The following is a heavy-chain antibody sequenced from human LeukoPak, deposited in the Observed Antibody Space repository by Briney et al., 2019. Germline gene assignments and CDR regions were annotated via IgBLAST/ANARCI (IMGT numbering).Heavy chain of an antibody. D-gene: IGHD1-26*01. Sequence: GGSLRLSCAASGFTFSSYAMSWVREAPGKGLEWVSAIRDSGSSTHYADSVKGRFTTSRDNSKNTLFLQMNSLRAEDTAIYYCAKYGPQDSGSSHFDYWGQGALVTVSS. CDR1: GFTFSSYA. CDR2: IRDSGSST. V-gene: IGHV3-23*01. J-gene: IGHJ4*02. CDR3: AKYGPQDSGSSHFDY.